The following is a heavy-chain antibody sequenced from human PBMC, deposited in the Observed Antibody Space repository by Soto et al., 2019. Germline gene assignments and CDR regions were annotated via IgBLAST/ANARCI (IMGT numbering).Heavy chain of an antibody. CDR2: IWYDGSNK. V-gene: IGHV3-33*01. Sequence: QVQLVESGGGVVQPGRSLRLSCAASGFTFSSYGMHWVRQAPGKGLEWVAVIWYDGSNKYYADSVKGRFTISRDNSKNTLYLQINSLRAEDTAVYYCARDRRKFDYWGQGTLVTVSS. CDR1: GFTFSSYG. J-gene: IGHJ4*02. CDR3: ARDRRKFDY.